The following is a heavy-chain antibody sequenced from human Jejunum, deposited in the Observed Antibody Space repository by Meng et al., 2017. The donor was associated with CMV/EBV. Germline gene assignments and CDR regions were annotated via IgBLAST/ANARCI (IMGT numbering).Heavy chain of an antibody. V-gene: IGHV4-30-4*08. CDR2: IYYNGRT. J-gene: IGHJ4*02. CDR3: ATRIPDTSGYYYGVFDF. Sequence: QLLEPGTAAVKPSQPLSVTCTVSRASISSGDYFWTWLRQPPGKGLEWIGYIYYNGRTDYNPSLERRVTISLDTSKNQFSLKLTSITVADTAVYYCATRIPDTSGYYYGVFDFWGQGALVTVSS. CDR1: RASISSGDYF. D-gene: IGHD3-22*01.